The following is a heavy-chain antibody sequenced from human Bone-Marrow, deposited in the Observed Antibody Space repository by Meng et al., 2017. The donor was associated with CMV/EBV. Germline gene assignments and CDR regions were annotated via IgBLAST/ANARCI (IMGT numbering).Heavy chain of an antibody. V-gene: IGHV3-11*01. CDR2: IGSSGTSI. CDR1: GFTFSDYY. Sequence: GESLKISCAASGFTFSDYYMSWVRQAPGKGLEWVAYIGSSGTSISYGDPVKGRFTISRDNAKNSLYLQMNSLRAEDTAVYYCARYYDILTGPDYWGQGTLVTVSS. CDR3: ARYYDILTGPDY. J-gene: IGHJ4*02. D-gene: IGHD3-9*01.